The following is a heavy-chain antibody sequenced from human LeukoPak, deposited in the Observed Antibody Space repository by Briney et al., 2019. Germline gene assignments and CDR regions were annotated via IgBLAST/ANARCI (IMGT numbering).Heavy chain of an antibody. Sequence: ASVKVSCKASGYPFTGYYMHWVRQAPGQGLEWMGWINPNSGGTNYAQKFQGRVTMTRDTSISTAYMELSRLRSDDTAVYYCARQFEKAAAGSDPSYYFDYWGQGTLVTVSS. D-gene: IGHD6-13*01. CDR1: GYPFTGYY. CDR2: INPNSGGT. V-gene: IGHV1-2*02. CDR3: ARQFEKAAAGSDPSYYFDY. J-gene: IGHJ4*02.